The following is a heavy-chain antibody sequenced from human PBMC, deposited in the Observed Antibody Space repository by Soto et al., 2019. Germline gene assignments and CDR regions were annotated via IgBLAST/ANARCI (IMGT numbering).Heavy chain of an antibody. J-gene: IGHJ6*02. Sequence: GGSLRLSCAASGFTFSSYGMHWVRQAAGKGLEWVAVIPYDGSNKYYADSVKGRFTISRDNSKNTLYLQMNSLRAEDTAVYYCAKDSATTTPGSGYGMDVWGQGTTVTVSS. CDR3: AKDSATTTPGSGYGMDV. CDR1: GFTFSSYG. V-gene: IGHV3-30*18. D-gene: IGHD4-17*01. CDR2: IPYDGSNK.